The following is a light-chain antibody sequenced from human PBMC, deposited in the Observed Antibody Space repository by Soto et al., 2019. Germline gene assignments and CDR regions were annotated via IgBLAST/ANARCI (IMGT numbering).Light chain of an antibody. CDR1: QAISSW. CDR3: RQDDSFPPT. J-gene: IGKJ2*01. V-gene: IGKV1D-12*01. CDR2: TAS. Sequence: DIQLTQSPSSVSASVGDRVTITCRASQAISSWLDWYQQKPGKAPKLLIYTASSLQSGVPSRFSGSGYGTDFTLTISSLQPEDFATYYCRQDDSFPPTFGQGTKLEIK.